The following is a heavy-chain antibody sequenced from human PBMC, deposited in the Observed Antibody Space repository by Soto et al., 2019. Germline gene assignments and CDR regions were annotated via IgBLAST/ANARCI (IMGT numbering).Heavy chain of an antibody. CDR2: IYYRGST. CDR1: GGSISSSSYY. Sequence: ASEILSLTCTVSGGSISSSSYYWGWIRQPPXKGLEWIGRIYYRGSTYYNPSLKGRVTISVDTSKNQFSLKLSSVTAADTGVYYCPRRLGYCSGGSCYSLPYFDYWGQGALVTVSS. CDR3: PRRLGYCSGGSCYSLPYFDY. V-gene: IGHV4-39*01. D-gene: IGHD2-15*01. J-gene: IGHJ4*02.